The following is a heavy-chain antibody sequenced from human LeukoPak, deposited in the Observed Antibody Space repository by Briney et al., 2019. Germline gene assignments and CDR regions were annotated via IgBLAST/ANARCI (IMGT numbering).Heavy chain of an antibody. D-gene: IGHD3-3*01. Sequence: GGSLRLSRAASGFTFSTYAMSWVRQAPGKGLEWVSAISGSGAHTYYADSVEGRFTISRDNSKNTLYLQMNSLRAEDTAVYYCASITISGVVTSKYYFDYWGQGTLVTVSS. CDR2: ISGSGAHT. CDR1: GFTFSTYA. J-gene: IGHJ4*02. CDR3: ASITISGVVTSKYYFDY. V-gene: IGHV3-23*01.